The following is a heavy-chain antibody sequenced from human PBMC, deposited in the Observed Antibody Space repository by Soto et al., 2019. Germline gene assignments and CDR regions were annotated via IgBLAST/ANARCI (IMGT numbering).Heavy chain of an antibody. CDR1: GFSLITKGVG. J-gene: IGHJ3*02. CDR3: AHIVITYGGVIGDDAFDI. V-gene: IGHV2-5*02. CDR2: IYWDDDK. D-gene: IGHD3-16*02. Sequence: QITLKESGPTLVRPIQTLTLTYSFSGFSLITKGVGVGWIRQPPGKALEWLAIIYWDDDKRYSPSLKNRLTITKDTSRNQVVLTMTNMDPVETATYYCAHIVITYGGVIGDDAFDIWGQGAMVTVSS.